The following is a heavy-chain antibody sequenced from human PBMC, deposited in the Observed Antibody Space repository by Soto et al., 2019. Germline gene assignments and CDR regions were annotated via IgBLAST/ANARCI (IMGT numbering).Heavy chain of an antibody. CDR1: GFMFSRSG. CDR2: IGGSGRNA. CDR3: ASWHLREHAYDV. V-gene: IGHV3-23*01. J-gene: IGHJ3*01. Sequence: PGGSLRLSCAASGFMFSRSGMTWVRQAPGMRLESVAGIGGSGRNAYYADSVKGRFTISGDSSKNIVYLQINDLRPDDTAVYYCASWHLREHAYDVWGQGTTVTVSS. D-gene: IGHD4-17*01.